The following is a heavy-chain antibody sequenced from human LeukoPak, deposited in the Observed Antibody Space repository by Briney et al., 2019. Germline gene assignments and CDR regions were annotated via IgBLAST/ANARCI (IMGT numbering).Heavy chain of an antibody. V-gene: IGHV3-7*02. D-gene: IGHD4-17*01. Sequence: GSLRLSCAASGFTFSSYWMSWVRQAPGKGLEWVANIKQDGSEKYYVDSVKGRFTISRDNAKNSLYLQMNSLRAEDTTVYYCASHYGDYSFFDYWGQGTLVTVSS. CDR2: IKQDGSEK. CDR3: ASHYGDYSFFDY. CDR1: GFTFSSYW. J-gene: IGHJ4*02.